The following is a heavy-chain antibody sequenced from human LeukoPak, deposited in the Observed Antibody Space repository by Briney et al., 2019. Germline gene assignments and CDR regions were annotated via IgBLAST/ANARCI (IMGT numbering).Heavy chain of an antibody. CDR2: ISGSGGST. J-gene: IGHJ4*02. Sequence: GGSLRLSCAASGFTFSSYAMSWVRQAPGKGLEWVSAISGSGGSTYYADSVKGRFTISGDNSKNTLYLQMNSLRAEDTAVYYCAKLGMVRGVTTPYWGQGTLVTVSS. CDR1: GFTFSSYA. D-gene: IGHD3-10*01. V-gene: IGHV3-23*01. CDR3: AKLGMVRGVTTPY.